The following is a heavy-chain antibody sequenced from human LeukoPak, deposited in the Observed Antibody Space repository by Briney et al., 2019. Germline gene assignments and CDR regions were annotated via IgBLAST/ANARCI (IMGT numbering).Heavy chain of an antibody. CDR2: IYYSGST. J-gene: IGHJ4*02. V-gene: IGHV4-39*07. Sequence: PSETLSLTCTVSGGSISSSSYYWGWIRQPPGKGLEWIGSIYYSGSTYYNPSLKSRVTISVDTSKNQFSLKLSSVTAADTAVYYCAIAVFEYSSSFDYWGQGTLVTVSS. CDR3: AIAVFEYSSSFDY. D-gene: IGHD6-6*01. CDR1: GGSISSSSYY.